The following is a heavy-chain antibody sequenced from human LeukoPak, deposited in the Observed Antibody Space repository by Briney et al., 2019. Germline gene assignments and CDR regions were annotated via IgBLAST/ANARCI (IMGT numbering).Heavy chain of an antibody. V-gene: IGHV3-23*01. CDR2: ITLSGGST. Sequence: PGGSLRLSYAASGFTFSSYDMSWVRQAPGKGLEWVSSITLSGGSTFYADSVKGRFTISRDNSKNTLYLQMNSLGAEDTAVYYCAKRGNPAVGHHYLDVWGEGTTVSVSS. CDR1: GFTFSSYD. CDR3: AKRGNPAVGHHYLDV. D-gene: IGHD2-2*01. J-gene: IGHJ6*03.